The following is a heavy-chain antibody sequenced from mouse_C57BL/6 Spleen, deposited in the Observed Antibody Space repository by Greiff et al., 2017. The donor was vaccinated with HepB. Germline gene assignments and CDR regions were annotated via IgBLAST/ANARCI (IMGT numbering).Heavy chain of an antibody. V-gene: IGHV5-4*01. CDR3: ARDYDYVPFAY. D-gene: IGHD2-4*01. J-gene: IGHJ3*01. Sequence: EVKLVESGGGLVKPGGSLKLSCAASGFTFSSYAMSWVRQTPEKRLEWVATISDGGSYTYYPDNVKGRFTISRDNAKNNLYLQMSHLKSEDTAMYYCARDYDYVPFAYWGQGTLVTVSA. CDR2: ISDGGSYT. CDR1: GFTFSSYA.